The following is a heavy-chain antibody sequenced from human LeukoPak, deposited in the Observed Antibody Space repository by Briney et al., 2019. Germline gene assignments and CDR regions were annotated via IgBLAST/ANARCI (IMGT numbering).Heavy chain of an antibody. CDR2: ISSSSLYI. CDR1: GFAFSSYS. D-gene: IGHD1-26*01. V-gene: IGHV3-21*01. CDR3: ARIVGASDY. Sequence: GGSLRLSCAASGFAFSSYSMNWVRQAPGKGLEWVSSISSSSLYIYYADSLKGRFTISRDSAKNSLYLQMNSLTTEDTAVYYCARIVGASDYWGQGTLVTVSA. J-gene: IGHJ4*02.